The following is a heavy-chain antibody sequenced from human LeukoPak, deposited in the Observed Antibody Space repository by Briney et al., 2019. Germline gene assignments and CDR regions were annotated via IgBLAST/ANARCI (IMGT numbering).Heavy chain of an antibody. V-gene: IGHV4-30-2*01. J-gene: IGHJ5*02. CDR3: ARGQGRIAATAWFDP. D-gene: IGHD6-25*01. CDR2: IYHDGTA. Sequence: PSQTLSLTCDVSGGSVSSRRNSWSWIRQPPGKGLEWIGFIYHDGTAYNNPSLRSRVTITIDKSRNQFSLKLNSVTAADTAVYFCARGQGRIAATAWFDPWGQGSLVIVSS. CDR1: GGSVSSRRNS.